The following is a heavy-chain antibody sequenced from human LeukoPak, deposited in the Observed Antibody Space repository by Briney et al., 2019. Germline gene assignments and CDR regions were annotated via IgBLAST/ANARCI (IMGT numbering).Heavy chain of an antibody. Sequence: GGSLTPSCVASGFTFSRYAMNWVRQAPGKGLEWVSAISGSGGSTYYADSVKGRFTISRDNSENTLYLRMNSLRAEDTAVYYCAKDRRNTVPAISANWGQGKLVTVCS. V-gene: IGHV3-23*01. CDR3: AKDRRNTVPAISAN. J-gene: IGHJ1*01. D-gene: IGHD5-12*01. CDR2: ISGSGGST. CDR1: GFTFSRYA.